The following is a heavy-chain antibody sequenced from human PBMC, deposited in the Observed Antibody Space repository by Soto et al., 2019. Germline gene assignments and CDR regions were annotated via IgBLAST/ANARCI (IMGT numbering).Heavy chain of an antibody. V-gene: IGHV4-61*08. CDR1: GGSVSSGDYY. D-gene: IGHD5-18*01. CDR3: ARIPVDTYMINWFDP. J-gene: IGHJ5*02. CDR2: IYYSGST. Sequence: SETLSLTCTVSGGSVSSGDYYWSWIRQPPGKGLEWIGYIYYSGSTNYNPSLKSRVSISLDTSKNQFSLRLTSVTATDTAVYYCARIPVDTYMINWFDPWGQGTLVTVSS.